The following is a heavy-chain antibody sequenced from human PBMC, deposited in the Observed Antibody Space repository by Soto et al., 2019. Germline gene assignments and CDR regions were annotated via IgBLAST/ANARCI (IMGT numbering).Heavy chain of an antibody. J-gene: IGHJ4*02. CDR3: ARGVGGILTGFYSDY. CDR2: IYYSGST. CDR1: GGSISSSSYY. Sequence: SETLSLTCTVSGGSISSSSYYWGWIRQPPGKGLEWIGSIYYSGSTYYNPSLKSRVTISVDTSKNQFSLKLSSVTAADTAVYYCARGVGGILTGFYSDYWGQGTLVTVSS. V-gene: IGHV4-39*01. D-gene: IGHD3-9*01.